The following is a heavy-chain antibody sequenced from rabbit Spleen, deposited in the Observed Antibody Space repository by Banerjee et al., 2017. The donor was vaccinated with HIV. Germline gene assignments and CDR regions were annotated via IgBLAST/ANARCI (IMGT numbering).Heavy chain of an antibody. D-gene: IGHD4-1*01. V-gene: IGHV1S45*01. Sequence: QQQLVESGGGLVKPEGSLTLTCKASGFPFSNKAVMCWVRQAPGKGLEWIACINAVTGKAVYASWAKGRFTFSKTSSTTVTLQMTSLTVVDTAAYFCARDGYSRGWGIILYYFNLWGQGTLVTVS. CDR2: INAVTGKA. CDR1: GFPFSNKAV. CDR3: ARDGYSRGWGIILYYFNL. J-gene: IGHJ4*01.